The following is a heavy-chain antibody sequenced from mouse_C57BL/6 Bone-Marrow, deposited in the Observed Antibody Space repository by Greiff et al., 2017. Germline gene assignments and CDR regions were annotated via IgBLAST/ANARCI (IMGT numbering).Heavy chain of an antibody. J-gene: IGHJ1*03. D-gene: IGHD1-1*01. V-gene: IGHV1-82*01. CDR1: GYAFSSSW. Sequence: QVHVKQSGPELVKPGASVKISCKASGYAFSSSWMNWVKQRPGQGLEWIGRIYPGDGDTNYNGKFKGKATLTADKSSSTAYMQLSSLTSEDSAVYFCAREGYYGSSPYWYFDVWGTGTTVTVSS. CDR2: IYPGDGDT. CDR3: AREGYYGSSPYWYFDV.